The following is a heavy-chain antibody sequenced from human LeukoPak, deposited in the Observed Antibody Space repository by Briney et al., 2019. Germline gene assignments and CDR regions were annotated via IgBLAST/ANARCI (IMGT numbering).Heavy chain of an antibody. J-gene: IGHJ6*03. CDR1: GFTFSSYV. D-gene: IGHD3-10*01. CDR2: ISYDGSNE. CDR3: ARAYGSGSYEYYMDV. V-gene: IGHV3-30*04. Sequence: GGSLRLSCAASGFTFSSYVMHWVRQAPGKGLEWVAIISYDGSNEYYADSVKGRFTISRDTSKNTLYLQMNSLRAEDTALYHCARAYGSGSYEYYMDVWGKGTTVTISS.